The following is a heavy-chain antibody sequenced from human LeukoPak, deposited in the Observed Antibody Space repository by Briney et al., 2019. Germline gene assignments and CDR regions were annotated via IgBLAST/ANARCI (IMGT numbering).Heavy chain of an antibody. CDR1: GGTFSSYA. Sequence: SVEVSCKASGGTFSSYAISWVRQAPGQGLEWMGRIIPILGIANYAQKFQGRVTITADKSTSTAYMELSSLRSEDTAVYYCARDRTRGSNYYDSSGYYFGFNYWGQGTLVTVSS. D-gene: IGHD3-22*01. J-gene: IGHJ4*02. CDR2: IIPILGIA. CDR3: ARDRTRGSNYYDSSGYYFGFNY. V-gene: IGHV1-69*04.